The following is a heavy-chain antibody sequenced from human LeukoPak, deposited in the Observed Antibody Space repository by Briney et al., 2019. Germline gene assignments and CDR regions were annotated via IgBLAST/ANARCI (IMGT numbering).Heavy chain of an antibody. CDR1: GFIFSSYG. CDR2: IRYDGSDK. J-gene: IGHJ4*02. CDR3: AKDSWEVGATSEIDY. D-gene: IGHD1-26*01. V-gene: IGHV3-30*02. Sequence: GGSLRLSCAASGFIFSSYGMHWVRQAPGKGLEWVAFIRYDGSDKYYADSVKGRFTISRDNSKNKGYLQMNSLRAEDTAVYYCAKDSWEVGATSEIDYWGQGTLVTVSS.